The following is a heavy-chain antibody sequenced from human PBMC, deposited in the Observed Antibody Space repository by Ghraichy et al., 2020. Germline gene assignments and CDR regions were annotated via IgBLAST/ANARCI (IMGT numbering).Heavy chain of an antibody. CDR1: GDSVSSNSAA. V-gene: IGHV6-1*01. D-gene: IGHD5-12*01. CDR2: TYYRSKWFH. J-gene: IGHJ5*02. CDR3: ARALGYRKRQGEDWFDP. Sequence: SQTLSLTCAISGDSVSSNSAAWNWLRQSPSGGLEWLGRTYYRSKWFHDYALSVKSRMIVNPDTSRNQFSLQLNSLTPEDTAVYYCARALGYRKRQGEDWFDPWGQGTLVTVSS.